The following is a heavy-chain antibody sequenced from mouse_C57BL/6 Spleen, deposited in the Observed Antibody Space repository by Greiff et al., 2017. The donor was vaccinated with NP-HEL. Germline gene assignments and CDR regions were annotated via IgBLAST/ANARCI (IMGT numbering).Heavy chain of an antibody. CDR3: ARNWDAFAY. V-gene: IGHV1-85*01. J-gene: IGHJ3*01. CDR1: GYTFTSYD. Sequence: QVHVKQSGPELVKPGASVKLSCKASGYTFTSYDINWVKQRPGQGLEWIGWIYPRDGSNKYNEKFKGKATLTVDTSSSTAYMELHSLTSEDSSVYFCARNWDAFAYWGQGTLVTVSA. CDR2: IYPRDGSN. D-gene: IGHD4-1*01.